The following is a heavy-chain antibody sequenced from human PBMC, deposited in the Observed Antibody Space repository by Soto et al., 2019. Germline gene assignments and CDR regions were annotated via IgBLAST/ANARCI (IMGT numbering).Heavy chain of an antibody. CDR2: IDYSGNT. CDR1: GASISSSSYN. Sequence: SETLSLTCTVSGASISSSSYNWGWIRQPPGKGLEWIGSIDYSGNTYNNPSLKSRVIISVDTSRNQFSLKLSSVTAADTAAYYCSTHQYLPVDGTSHFDYWGQGTLVTVSS. D-gene: IGHD6-19*01. V-gene: IGHV4-39*01. CDR3: STHQYLPVDGTSHFDY. J-gene: IGHJ4*02.